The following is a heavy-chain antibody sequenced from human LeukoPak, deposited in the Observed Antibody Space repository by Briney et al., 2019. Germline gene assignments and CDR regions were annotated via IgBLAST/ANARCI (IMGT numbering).Heavy chain of an antibody. CDR2: INPSGGST. V-gene: IGHV1-46*01. Sequence: GASVKVSCKASGGTFSSYAISWVRQAPGQGLEWMGIINPSGGSTSYAQKFQGRVTMTRDTSTSTVYMELSSLRSEDTAVYYCASSGGGDYYDSSGYYPFDYWGQGTLVTVSS. D-gene: IGHD3-22*01. CDR1: GGTFSSYA. CDR3: ASSGGGDYYDSSGYYPFDY. J-gene: IGHJ4*02.